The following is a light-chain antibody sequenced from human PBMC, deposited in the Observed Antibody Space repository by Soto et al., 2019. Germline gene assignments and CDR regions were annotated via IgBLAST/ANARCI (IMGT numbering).Light chain of an antibody. J-gene: IGLJ2*01. Sequence: QSVLTQPPSASGTPGQRVTISCSGSSSNIGSNYVYSYQQVPGTAPRLLMYRASQRPSGVPDRFSGSKSGTSASLAISGRRSEDEADYYCAAWDDTLNGLVFGGGTKLTVL. CDR3: AAWDDTLNGLV. CDR2: RAS. V-gene: IGLV1-47*01. CDR1: SSNIGSNY.